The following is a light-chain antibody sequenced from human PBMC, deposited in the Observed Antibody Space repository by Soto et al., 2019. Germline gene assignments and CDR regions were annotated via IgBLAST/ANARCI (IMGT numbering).Light chain of an antibody. CDR1: QSVGRD. J-gene: IGKJ1*01. CDR3: QQYNNWPWT. V-gene: IGKV3-15*01. Sequence: EIVLTQSPATLSLSPGEGATLSCRASQSVGRDLAWYQQKPGQAPRLLIYGASTRATGIPARFTGSGSGTDFTLTISSLQSEDFAVYYCQQYNNWPWTFGQGTKVDIK. CDR2: GAS.